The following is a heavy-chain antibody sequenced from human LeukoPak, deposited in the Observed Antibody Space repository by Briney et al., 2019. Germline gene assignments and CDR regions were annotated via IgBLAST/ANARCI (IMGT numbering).Heavy chain of an antibody. J-gene: IGHJ4*02. D-gene: IGHD1-26*01. CDR3: AKAGLGRYYVDY. V-gene: IGHV3-9*01. Sequence: PGSSLRLSCAASGFNFDDYAMHWVRQAPGRGLEWVSGISWYRGSIGYADSVKGRFTISRDNAKNSLYLQMNSLRAEDTGLYYCAKAGLGRYYVDYGGQGTLVTVSS. CDR1: GFNFDDYA. CDR2: ISWYRGSI.